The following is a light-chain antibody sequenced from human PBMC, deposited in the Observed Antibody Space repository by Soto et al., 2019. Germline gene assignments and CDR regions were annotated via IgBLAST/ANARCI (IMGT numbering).Light chain of an antibody. CDR1: QGISNY. CDR2: ATS. CDR3: QKYNWPPFT. Sequence: DIQMTQSPSSLAASVGDRVTISCRASQGISNYLAWYQQKPGKAPKLLIYATSTLQSGVSSRFTGSGSGTDFTLTISSLQPEDVAIYYCQKYNWPPFTFGPGTKVDI. V-gene: IGKV1-27*01. J-gene: IGKJ3*01.